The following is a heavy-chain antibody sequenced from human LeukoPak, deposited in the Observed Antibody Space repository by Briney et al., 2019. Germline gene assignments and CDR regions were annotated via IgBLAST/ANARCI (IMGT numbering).Heavy chain of an antibody. Sequence: GASVKVSCKASGGTFSSYAISWVRQAPGQGLEWMGGIIPTFGTAKYAQKFQGRVTITADESTSTAYMELSSLRSEDTAVYYCARDRRSRYCSSTRCYLGCFDPWGQGTLVTVSS. J-gene: IGHJ5*02. CDR3: ARDRRSRYCSSTRCYLGCFDP. CDR1: GGTFSSYA. D-gene: IGHD2-2*01. V-gene: IGHV1-69*13. CDR2: IIPTFGTA.